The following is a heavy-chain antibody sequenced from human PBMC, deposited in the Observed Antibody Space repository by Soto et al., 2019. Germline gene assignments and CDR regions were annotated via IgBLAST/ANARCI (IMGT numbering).Heavy chain of an antibody. CDR3: ARQLGYSSSYYFDY. D-gene: IGHD6-6*01. Sequence: GGSLRLSCAASGFTFSSYSMNWVRQAPGKGLEWVSSISSSSSYIYYADSVKGRFTISRDNAKNSLYLQMNSRRAEDTADYYCARQLGYSSSYYFDYWGQGTLVTVSS. CDR1: GFTFSSYS. J-gene: IGHJ4*02. V-gene: IGHV3-21*01. CDR2: ISSSSSYI.